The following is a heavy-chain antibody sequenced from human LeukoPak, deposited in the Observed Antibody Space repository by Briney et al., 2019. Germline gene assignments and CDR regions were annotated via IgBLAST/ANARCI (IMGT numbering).Heavy chain of an antibody. CDR2: TYYSGST. D-gene: IGHD6-13*01. J-gene: IGHJ3*02. CDR3: ARPPIAAAGRDAFDI. CDR1: GGSISSSSYY. Sequence: SETLSLTCTVSGGSISSSSYYWGWIRQPPGKGLEWIGSTYYSGSTYYNPSLKSRVTISVDTSKSQFSLKLSSVTAADTAVYYCARPPIAAAGRDAFDIWGQGTMVTVSS. V-gene: IGHV4-39*01.